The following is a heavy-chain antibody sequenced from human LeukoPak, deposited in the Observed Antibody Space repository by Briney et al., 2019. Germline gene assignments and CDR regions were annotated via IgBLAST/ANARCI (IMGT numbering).Heavy chain of an antibody. V-gene: IGHV1-2*02. CDR1: GYTFTGYY. J-gene: IGHJ4*02. D-gene: IGHD2-15*01. Sequence: ASVKVSCKASGYTFTGYYVHWVRQAPGQGLEWMGWINPNSGGTNYAQKFQGRVTMTRDTSISTAYMELSRLRSDDTAVYYCARDNCSGGSCYGRFDYWGQGTLVTVSS. CDR2: INPNSGGT. CDR3: ARDNCSGGSCYGRFDY.